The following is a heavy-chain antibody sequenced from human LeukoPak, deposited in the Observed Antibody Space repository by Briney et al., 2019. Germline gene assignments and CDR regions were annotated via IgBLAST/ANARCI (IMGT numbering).Heavy chain of an antibody. CDR2: MSSSGIS. CDR3: AKGAGPPWFDP. V-gene: IGHV4-61*02. CDR1: NVSISSDTYV. J-gene: IGHJ5*02. D-gene: IGHD6-19*01. Sequence: PSETLSLTCTVSNVSISSDTYVWSWIRQPAGKGLEWIGRMSSSGISTYSPSLKSRVTISIDTSRTQFSMNLNSVTAADTAVYYCAKGAGPPWFDPWGQGTLVTVSS.